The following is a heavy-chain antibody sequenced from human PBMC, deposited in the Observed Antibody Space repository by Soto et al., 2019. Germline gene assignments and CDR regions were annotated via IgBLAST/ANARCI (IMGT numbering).Heavy chain of an antibody. D-gene: IGHD6-13*01. CDR2: IIPIIGPA. J-gene: IGHJ5*02. V-gene: IGHV1-69*01. Sequence: QVQLVQSGAEVKRPGSSVKLSCKASGGTFTYYGISWVRQAPGQGLEWMGGIIPIIGPATYAQKFQGRVTITAYPSTSTAYMELSSLGSEDTTLYYCARDLGTTIAGPPRRETYGWLDPWGQGTLVTVSS. CDR3: ARDLGTTIAGPPRRETYGWLDP. CDR1: GGTFTYYG.